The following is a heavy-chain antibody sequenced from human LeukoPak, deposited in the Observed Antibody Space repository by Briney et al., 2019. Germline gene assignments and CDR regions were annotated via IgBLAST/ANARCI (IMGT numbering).Heavy chain of an antibody. Sequence: GGSLRLSCAASGFTFSSYAMSWVRQAPGKGLEWVSAISGSGGSTYYADSVKGRFTISRDNSKNTLYLQMNSLRAEDTAVYYCAKVPYSSGWYDYFDYRGQGTLVTVSS. D-gene: IGHD6-19*01. CDR3: AKVPYSSGWYDYFDY. V-gene: IGHV3-23*01. J-gene: IGHJ4*02. CDR1: GFTFSSYA. CDR2: ISGSGGST.